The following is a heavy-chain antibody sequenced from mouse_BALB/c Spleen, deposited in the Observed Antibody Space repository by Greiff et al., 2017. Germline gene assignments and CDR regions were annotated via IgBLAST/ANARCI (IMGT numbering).Heavy chain of an antibody. CDR2: ISSGGST. CDR1: GFTFSSYA. J-gene: IGHJ2*01. Sequence: EVQVVESGGGLVKPGGSLKLSCAASGFTFSSYAMSWVRQTPEKRLEWVASISSGGSTYYPDSVKGRFTISRDNARNILYLQMSSLRSEDTAMYYCARGLGYYFDYWGQGTTLTVSS. D-gene: IGHD4-1*01. CDR3: ARGLGYYFDY. V-gene: IGHV5-6-5*01.